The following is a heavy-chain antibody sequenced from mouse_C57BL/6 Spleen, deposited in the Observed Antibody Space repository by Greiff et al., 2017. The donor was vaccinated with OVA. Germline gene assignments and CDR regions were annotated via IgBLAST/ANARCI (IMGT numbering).Heavy chain of an antibody. CDR1: GFSLTSYG. CDR3: ARGGRLLPFDY. V-gene: IGHV2-2*01. D-gene: IGHD2-3*01. Sequence: VQLQQSGPGLVQPSQSLSITCTVSGFSLTSYGVHWVRQSPGKGLEWLGVIWSGGSTDYNAAFISRLSISKDNSKSQVFFKMNSLQADDKAIYYCARGGRLLPFDYWGQGTTLTVSS. J-gene: IGHJ2*01. CDR2: IWSGGST.